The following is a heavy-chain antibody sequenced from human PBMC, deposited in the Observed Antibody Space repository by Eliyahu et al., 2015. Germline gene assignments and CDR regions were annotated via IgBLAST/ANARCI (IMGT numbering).Heavy chain of an antibody. CDR3: ARHRGKTYGSIGWHNWYFDP. Sequence: QLRLQESGPGLVKPSETLSLTXTVXXXSIXSSRYYWGWIRQPPGKGLESIGSVFYTGSSYYSTSLRSRVTLSVDTSRNQFSLKLTSVTAADTAVYYCARHRGKTYGSIGWHNWYFDPWGQGTLVTVSS. D-gene: IGHD3-10*01. V-gene: IGHV4-39*01. CDR1: XXSIXSSRYY. CDR2: VFYTGSS. J-gene: IGHJ5*02.